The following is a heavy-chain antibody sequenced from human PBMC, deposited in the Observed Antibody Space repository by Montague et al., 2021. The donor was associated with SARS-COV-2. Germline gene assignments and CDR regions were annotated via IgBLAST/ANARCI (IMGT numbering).Heavy chain of an antibody. J-gene: IGHJ4*02. CDR1: GASRSTKNYY. Sequence: SETLSLTCTFSGASRSTKNYYWGWIRQPPGKGLKWIGSISYSATSYSNPSLKSRVTISVDTSRNQLSLNLSSVTVADTAVYYCARLGITLGGVIVIRYYFDFWGQGTLVTVSS. CDR2: ISYSATS. CDR3: ARLGITLGGVIVIRYYFDF. V-gene: IGHV4-39*01. D-gene: IGHD3-16*02.